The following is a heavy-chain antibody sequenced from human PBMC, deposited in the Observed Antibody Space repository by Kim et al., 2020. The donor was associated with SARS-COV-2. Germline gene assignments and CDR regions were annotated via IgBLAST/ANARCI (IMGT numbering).Heavy chain of an antibody. D-gene: IGHD5-18*01. Sequence: SETLSLTCTVSGGSISSGGYYWSWIRQHPGKGLEWIGYIYYSGSTYYNPSLKSRVTISVDTSKNQFSLKLSSVTAADTAVYYCARGVDTAIGISYYFDYWGQGTLVTVSS. CDR2: IYYSGST. CDR1: GGSISSGGYY. CDR3: ARGVDTAIGISYYFDY. V-gene: IGHV4-31*03. J-gene: IGHJ4*02.